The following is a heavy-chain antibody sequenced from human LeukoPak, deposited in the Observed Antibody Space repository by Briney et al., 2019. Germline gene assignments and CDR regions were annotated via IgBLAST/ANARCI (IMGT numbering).Heavy chain of an antibody. CDR3: ARVSGYCSGGRCYGLPSHGMDV. CDR1: GYTFTNYY. Sequence: GASVKVSCKASGYTFTNYYLYWVRQAPGQGLDWMGIINPSDNSTSYAQKVQGRVTMTRDTSTSTVYMELSSLRSEDTAVYYCARVSGYCSGGRCYGLPSHGMDVWGQGTTVTVSS. D-gene: IGHD2-15*01. CDR2: INPSDNST. V-gene: IGHV1-46*01. J-gene: IGHJ6*02.